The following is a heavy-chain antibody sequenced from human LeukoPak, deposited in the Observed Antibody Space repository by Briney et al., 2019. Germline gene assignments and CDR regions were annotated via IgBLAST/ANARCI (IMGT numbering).Heavy chain of an antibody. CDR3: AKDDPGRYCSSTSCERGLYDY. CDR1: GFTFSSYA. CDR2: ISGSGGST. J-gene: IGHJ4*02. Sequence: GGSLRLSCAASGFTFSSYAMSWVRQAPGKGLEWVSAISGSGGSTYYADSVKGRFTISRDNSKNTLYLQMNSLRAEDTAVYYCAKDDPGRYCSSTSCERGLYDYWGQGTLVTVSS. V-gene: IGHV3-23*01. D-gene: IGHD2-2*01.